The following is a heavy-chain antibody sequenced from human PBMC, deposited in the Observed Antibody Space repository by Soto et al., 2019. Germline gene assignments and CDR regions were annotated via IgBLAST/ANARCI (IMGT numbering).Heavy chain of an antibody. CDR2: ISTYNGDT. Sequence: QVQLVQSVTEVKKPGASVQVSCKASGYSFTSYGINWVRQAPGPGLEWMGWISTYNGDTNYAQKFQGRVTMTTDTSTTTADMELRRLTSDDTAVYFCARGDSTGSPRGWFDPWGQGTVVTVSS. V-gene: IGHV1-18*04. D-gene: IGHD6-19*01. CDR3: ARGDSTGSPRGWFDP. J-gene: IGHJ5*02. CDR1: GYSFTSYG.